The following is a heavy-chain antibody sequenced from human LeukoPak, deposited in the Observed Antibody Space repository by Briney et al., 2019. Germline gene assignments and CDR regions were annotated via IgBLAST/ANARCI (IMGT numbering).Heavy chain of an antibody. D-gene: IGHD6-13*01. CDR1: GYTFTGYY. Sequence: ASVKVSCKASGYTFTGYYMHWVRQAPGQGLEWMGWINPNSGGTNYAQKFQGRVTMTRDTSISTAYMELSRLRPDDTAVYYCARDGGGIAAADAFDYWGQGTLVTVSS. V-gene: IGHV1-2*02. CDR3: ARDGGGIAAADAFDY. CDR2: INPNSGGT. J-gene: IGHJ4*02.